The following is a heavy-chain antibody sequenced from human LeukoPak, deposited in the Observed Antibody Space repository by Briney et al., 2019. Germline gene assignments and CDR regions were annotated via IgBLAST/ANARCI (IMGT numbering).Heavy chain of an antibody. CDR2: IRSDGSSA. J-gene: IGHJ5*02. V-gene: IGHV3-74*01. Sequence: GGSLRLSCAASGFTFSSYSMNWVRQAPGKGLVWVSRIRSDGSSANYADSVQGRFTVSRDNAENTLYLQMNSLRAEDTAVYYCARDGLYNWFDPWGQGTLVTVSS. CDR1: GFTFSSYS. D-gene: IGHD3/OR15-3a*01. CDR3: ARDGLYNWFDP.